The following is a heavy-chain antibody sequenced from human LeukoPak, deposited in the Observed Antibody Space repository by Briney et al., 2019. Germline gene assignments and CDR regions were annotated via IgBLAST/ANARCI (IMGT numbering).Heavy chain of an antibody. CDR2: IDYSGST. J-gene: IGHJ4*02. CDR1: GDSISRTGYY. V-gene: IGHV4-30-4*01. CDR3: ASPMVRGKYYFDY. D-gene: IGHD3-10*01. Sequence: SETLSLTCAVSGDSISRTGYYWSWVRQPPGKGLEWMGYIDYSGSTYYNPSLKSRITISVDTPKNQFSLNLSTVTAEDTAVYYCASPMVRGKYYFDYWGQGTLVTVSS.